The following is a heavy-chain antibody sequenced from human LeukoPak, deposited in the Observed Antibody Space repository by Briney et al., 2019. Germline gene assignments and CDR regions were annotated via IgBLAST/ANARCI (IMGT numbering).Heavy chain of an antibody. CDR1: GFTFSSYA. CDR2: ISYDGSNK. CDR3: ARGGPLPSGLIDY. J-gene: IGHJ4*02. Sequence: GGSLRLSCAASGFTFSSYAMHWVRQAPGKGLEWVAVISYDGSNKYYADSVKGRFTISRDNSKNTLYLQMNNLRAEDTAVYYCARGGPLPSGLIDYWGQGTLVTVSS. V-gene: IGHV3-30*04. D-gene: IGHD6-25*01.